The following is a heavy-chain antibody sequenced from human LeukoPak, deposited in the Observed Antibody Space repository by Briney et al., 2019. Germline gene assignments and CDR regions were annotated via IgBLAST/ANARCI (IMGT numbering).Heavy chain of an antibody. Sequence: SGPTLVNPTQTLTLTCTFSGFSLSTSGVGVGWIRQPPGKALEWLALIYWDDDKRYSPSLKSRLTITKDTSKNQVVLTMTNMDPVDTATYYCAHSNLENWLPSGSYYFDYWGQGTLVTVSS. CDR3: AHSNLENWLPSGSYYFDY. J-gene: IGHJ4*02. CDR1: GFSLSTSGVG. D-gene: IGHD3-9*01. V-gene: IGHV2-5*02. CDR2: IYWDDDK.